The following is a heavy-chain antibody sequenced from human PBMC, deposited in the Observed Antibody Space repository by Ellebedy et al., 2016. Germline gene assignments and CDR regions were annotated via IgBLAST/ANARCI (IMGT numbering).Heavy chain of an antibody. Sequence: GGSLRLXXAASRFTFDTYSMNWVRQAPGKGLEWVSYISSSSTIIYYADSVKGRFTISRDNAKNSLYLQMNSLRAEDTAVYYCAKAVYYYDSSEDWGQGTLVTVSS. J-gene: IGHJ4*02. CDR3: AKAVYYYDSSED. CDR2: ISSSSTII. V-gene: IGHV3-48*04. CDR1: RFTFDTYS. D-gene: IGHD3-22*01.